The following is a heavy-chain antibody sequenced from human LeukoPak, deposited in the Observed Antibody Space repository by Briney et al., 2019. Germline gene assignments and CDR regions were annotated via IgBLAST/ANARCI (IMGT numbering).Heavy chain of an antibody. J-gene: IGHJ4*02. CDR1: GGSVSSSSCY. CDR3: ARLPACSSTSCYYYFDY. Sequence: SETLSHTCTVSGGSVSSSSCYWGWIRQPPGKGLEWIGSIYYSGSTYYNPSLKSRVTISVDTSKNQFSLKLSSVTGADTAVYYCARLPACSSTSCYYYFDYWGQGTLVTVSS. V-gene: IGHV4-39*01. CDR2: IYYSGST. D-gene: IGHD2-2*01.